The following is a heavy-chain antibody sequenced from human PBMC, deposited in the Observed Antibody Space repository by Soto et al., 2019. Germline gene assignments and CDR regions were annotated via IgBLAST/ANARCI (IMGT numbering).Heavy chain of an antibody. CDR3: ANIVRYYYGMDV. CDR2: SSGSGGST. J-gene: IGHJ6*02. CDR1: GFTFSSYA. Sequence: GGSLRLSCAASGFTFSSYALSWVRQAPGKGLEWVSASSGSGGSTYYADSVKGRFTISRDKSNNTLYLQMNRLRAEDTAVYYCANIVRYYYGMDVWGQGTTVTVSS. V-gene: IGHV3-23*01. D-gene: IGHD2-2*01.